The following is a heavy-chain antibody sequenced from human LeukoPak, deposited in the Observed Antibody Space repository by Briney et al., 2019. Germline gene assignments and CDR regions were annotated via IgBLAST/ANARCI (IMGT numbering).Heavy chain of an antibody. J-gene: IGHJ6*02. CDR3: DGMDV. CDR2: IKRKTDGGTT. CDR1: GFTFSNAW. V-gene: IGHV3-15*01. Sequence: KPGGSLRLSCAASGFTFSNAWMSWVRQAPGKGLEWVGRIKRKTDGGTTDYAAPVKGRFTISRDDSKNTLYLQMNSLKTEDTAVYYCDGMDVWGQGTTVTVSS.